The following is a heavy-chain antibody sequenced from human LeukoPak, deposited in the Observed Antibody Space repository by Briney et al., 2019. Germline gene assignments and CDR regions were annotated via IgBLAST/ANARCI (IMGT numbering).Heavy chain of an antibody. D-gene: IGHD3-22*01. V-gene: IGHV3-30*18. Sequence: GRSLRLSCAASGFTFSSYGMHWVRQAPGKGLEWVAVISYDGSNKYYADSVKGRFTISRDNSKNTLYLQMNSLRAEDTAVYYCAKDPPKKYYYDSSGSETPSDYWGQGTLVTVSS. CDR1: GFTFSSYG. CDR2: ISYDGSNK. J-gene: IGHJ4*02. CDR3: AKDPPKKYYYDSSGSETPSDY.